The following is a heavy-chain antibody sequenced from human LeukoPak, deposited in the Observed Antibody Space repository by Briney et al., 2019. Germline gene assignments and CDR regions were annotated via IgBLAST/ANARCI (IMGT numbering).Heavy chain of an antibody. J-gene: IGHJ4*02. D-gene: IGHD1-26*01. CDR1: GFTFSSYA. CDR3: AKRSGVSYGYFDY. Sequence: GGSLRLSCAASGFTFSSYAMSWVRQAPGKGLEWVSAIPGSGDSTNYADSVKGRFTIFRDNSKNTLYLQMNSLRAEDTAVYYCAKRSGVSYGYFDYWGQGTLVTVSS. CDR2: IPGSGDST. V-gene: IGHV3-23*01.